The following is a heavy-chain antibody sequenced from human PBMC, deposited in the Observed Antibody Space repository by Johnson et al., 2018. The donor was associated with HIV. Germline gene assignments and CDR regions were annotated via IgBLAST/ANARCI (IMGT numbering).Heavy chain of an antibody. CDR2: INWNGGST. J-gene: IGHJ3*02. CDR3: ARVGRGSGYYRDAFDI. CDR1: GFTFSSYA. V-gene: IGHV3-20*04. Sequence: VQLVESGGGVVQPGRSLRLSCAASGFTFSSYAMHWVRQAPGKGLEWVSGINWNGGSTGYADSVKGRFTISRDNAKNSLYLQMNSLRVGDTAVYYCARVGRGSGYYRDAFDIWGRGTMVTVSS. D-gene: IGHD3-22*01.